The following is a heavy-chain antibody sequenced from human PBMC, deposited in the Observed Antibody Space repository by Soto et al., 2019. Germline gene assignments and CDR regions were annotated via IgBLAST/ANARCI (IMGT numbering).Heavy chain of an antibody. CDR2: IIPILGTA. D-gene: IGHD3-10*01. J-gene: IGHJ5*02. V-gene: IGHV1-69*13. CDR1: GGTFSSYA. Sequence: GASVKVSCKASGGTFSSYAISWVRQAPGQGLEWMGGIIPILGTANYAQKFQGRVTITADESTSTAYMELSSLRSEDTAVYYCARHLRFGESVTTNWFDPWGQGTLVTVSS. CDR3: ARHLRFGESVTTNWFDP.